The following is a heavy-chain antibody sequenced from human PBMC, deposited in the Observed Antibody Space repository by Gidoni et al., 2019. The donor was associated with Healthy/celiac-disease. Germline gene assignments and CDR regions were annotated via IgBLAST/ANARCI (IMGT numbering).Heavy chain of an antibody. Sequence: EVQLLESGGGLVQPGGSLRLSCAASGFTFSSYAMSWVRQAPGKGLEWVSAISGSGGSTYYADSVKCRFTISRDNSKNTLYLQMNSLRAEDTAVYYCAKDRSKSTIVGGDWFDPWGQGTLVTVSS. D-gene: IGHD3-16*01. CDR1: GFTFSSYA. CDR3: AKDRSKSTIVGGDWFDP. J-gene: IGHJ5*02. CDR2: ISGSGGST. V-gene: IGHV3-23*01.